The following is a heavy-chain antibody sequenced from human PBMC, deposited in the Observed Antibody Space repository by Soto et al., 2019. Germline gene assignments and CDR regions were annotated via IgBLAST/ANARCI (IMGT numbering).Heavy chain of an antibody. D-gene: IGHD4-17*01. CDR3: ARHGVDYGDYASYYYYGMDV. CDR2: IYYSGSA. CDR1: GGSISSSTYY. Sequence: QLQLQESGPGLVKPSETLSLTCTVSGGSISSSTYYWGWIRQPPGKGLEWIGMIYYSGSAYYNPSLKSRVTISIDTSKTQCSLRLSSVTAADTAVYYCARHGVDYGDYASYYYYGMDVWGRGTTVTVSS. V-gene: IGHV4-39*01. J-gene: IGHJ6*02.